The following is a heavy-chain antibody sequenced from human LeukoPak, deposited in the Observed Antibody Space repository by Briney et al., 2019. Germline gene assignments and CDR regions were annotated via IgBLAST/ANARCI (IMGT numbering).Heavy chain of an antibody. J-gene: IGHJ4*02. CDR1: GFSFSGYA. CDR3: AKAHRGYSGSQFDD. Sequence: GGSLRLSCAASGFSFSGYAMNWVRQAPGKGLEWVSGLSGSGSTTYYADSVKGRFTISRDNSKNMLYLQMDSLRAEDTAVYYCAKAHRGYSGSQFDDWGQGALVTVSS. D-gene: IGHD1-26*01. CDR2: LSGSGSTT. V-gene: IGHV3-23*01.